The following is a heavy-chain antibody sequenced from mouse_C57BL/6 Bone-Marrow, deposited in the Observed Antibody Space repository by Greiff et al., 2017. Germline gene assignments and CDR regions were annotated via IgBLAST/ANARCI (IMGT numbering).Heavy chain of an antibody. D-gene: IGHD2-4*01. CDR1: GYTFTSYW. CDR2: IYPSDSET. Sequence: VQLQQPGAELVRPGSSVKLSCKASGYTFTSYWMDWVKQRPGQGLEWIGNIYPSDSETHYNQKFKDKATLTVDKSSSTAYMQLSSLTSEDSAVYYCARTITTGFAYWGQGTLVTVSA. CDR3: ARTITTGFAY. J-gene: IGHJ3*01. V-gene: IGHV1-61*01.